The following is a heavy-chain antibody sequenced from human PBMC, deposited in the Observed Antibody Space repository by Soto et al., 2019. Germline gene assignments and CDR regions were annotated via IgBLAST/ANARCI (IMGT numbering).Heavy chain of an antibody. CDR3: ACHSDTAMVRLFAY. CDR1: GYSFTSYW. CDR2: IYPGDSDT. J-gene: IGHJ4*02. V-gene: IGHV5-51*01. D-gene: IGHD5-18*01. Sequence: GEALQISCRGSGYSFTSYWIGWVRQMPGKGLEWMGIIYPGDSDTRYSPSFQGQVTISADKSISTAYLQWSSLKASDTAMYYCACHSDTAMVRLFAYWGQGSLVIVSS.